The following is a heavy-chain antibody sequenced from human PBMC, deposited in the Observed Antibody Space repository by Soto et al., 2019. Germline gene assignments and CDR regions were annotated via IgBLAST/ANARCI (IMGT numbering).Heavy chain of an antibody. Sequence: PSETLSLTCTVSGGSISSYYWSWIRQPPGKGLEWIGYIYYSGSTNYNPSLKSRVTISVDTSKNQFSLKLSSVTAADTAVYYCASMANDAFDIWGQGTVVTVSS. CDR2: IYYSGST. J-gene: IGHJ3*02. D-gene: IGHD5-12*01. CDR1: GGSISSYY. CDR3: ASMANDAFDI. V-gene: IGHV4-59*01.